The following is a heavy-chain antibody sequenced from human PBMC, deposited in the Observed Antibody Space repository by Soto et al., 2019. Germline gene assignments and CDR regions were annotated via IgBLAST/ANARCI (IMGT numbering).Heavy chain of an antibody. CDR3: AREGPRPYYYYGMDV. CDR1: GYTFSTSG. D-gene: IGHD6-6*01. Sequence: QAQLEQSGAEVKKPGASVKVSCKSSGYTFSTSGISWVRQAPGQGLEWMGWIRTYNGDANYAQRFQGRVTMTTDTSTSTTFMELRSLRSDDTAVYYCAREGPRPYYYYGMDVWGQGTTVTVSS. CDR2: IRTYNGDA. J-gene: IGHJ6*02. V-gene: IGHV1-18*01.